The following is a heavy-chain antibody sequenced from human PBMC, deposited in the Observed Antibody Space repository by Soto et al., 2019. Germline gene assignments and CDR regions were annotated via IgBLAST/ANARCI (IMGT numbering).Heavy chain of an antibody. J-gene: IGHJ4*02. CDR3: ARACSSNSCYDVFDY. CDR2: IYTSGST. D-gene: IGHD2-2*01. V-gene: IGHV4-4*07. CDR1: GGSISSYY. Sequence: SETLSLTCTVSGGSISSYYWSWIRQPAGKGLEWIGRIYTSGSTNYNPALKSRVTMSVDTSKNQFSLKLSSVTAADTAVYYCARACSSNSCYDVFDYWGQGTLVTVSS.